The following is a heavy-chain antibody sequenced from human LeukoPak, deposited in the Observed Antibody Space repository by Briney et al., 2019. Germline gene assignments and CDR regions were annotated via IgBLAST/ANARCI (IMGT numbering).Heavy chain of an antibody. D-gene: IGHD2-15*01. CDR3: ATSGGSCYSASPCFDY. J-gene: IGHJ4*02. Sequence: PSETLSLTCTVSGGSISSSSYYWGWIRQPPGKGLEWIGSIYHSGSTYYNPSLKSRVTISVDRSKNQFSLKLSSVTAADTAVYYCATSGGSCYSASPCFDYWGQGTLVTVSS. CDR2: IYHSGST. V-gene: IGHV4-39*07. CDR1: GGSISSSSYY.